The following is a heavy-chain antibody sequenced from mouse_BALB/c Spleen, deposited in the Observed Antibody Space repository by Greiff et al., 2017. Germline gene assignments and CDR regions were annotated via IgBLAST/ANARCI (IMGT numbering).Heavy chain of an antibody. CDR1: GFSLTSYG. CDR3: ARKEVRRGYAMDY. J-gene: IGHJ4*01. V-gene: IGHV2-2*02. Sequence: QVQLKESGPGLVQPSQSLSITCTVSGFSLTSYGVHWVRQSPGKGLEWLGVIWSGGSTDYNAAFISRLSISKDNSKSQVFFKMNSLQANDTAIYYCARKEVRRGYAMDYWGQGTSVTVSS. D-gene: IGHD2-14*01. CDR2: IWSGGST.